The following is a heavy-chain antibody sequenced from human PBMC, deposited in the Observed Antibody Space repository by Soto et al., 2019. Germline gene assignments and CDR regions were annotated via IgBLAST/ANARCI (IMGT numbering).Heavy chain of an antibody. D-gene: IGHD6-19*01. CDR1: GYTFTGYY. CDR3: VRGVGHSSGWILIPYFDY. J-gene: IGHJ4*02. CDR2: INPNSGGT. V-gene: IGHV1-2*04. Sequence: ASVKVSCKASGYTFTGYYMHWVRQAPGQGLEWMGWINPNSGGTNYAQKFQGWVTMTRDTSISTAYMELSRLRSDDTAVYYCVRGVGHSSGWILIPYFDYWGQGTLVTVSS.